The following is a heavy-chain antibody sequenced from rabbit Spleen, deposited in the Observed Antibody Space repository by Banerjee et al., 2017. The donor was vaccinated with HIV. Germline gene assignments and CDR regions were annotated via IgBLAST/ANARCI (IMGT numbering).Heavy chain of an antibody. CDR1: GFSFSDTDV. CDR2: INTATGKA. V-gene: IGHV1S45*01. Sequence: QEQLVESGGGLVQPEGSLTLTCKASGFSFSDTDVMCWVRQAPGKGLEWIACINTATGKAVYASWAKGRFTISRTSSTKVTLQMPSLTAADTATYFCARGDFTAYTVGYAGYAYYFNLWGQGTLVTVS. J-gene: IGHJ4*01. CDR3: ARGDFTAYTVGYAGYAYYFNL. D-gene: IGHD7-1*01.